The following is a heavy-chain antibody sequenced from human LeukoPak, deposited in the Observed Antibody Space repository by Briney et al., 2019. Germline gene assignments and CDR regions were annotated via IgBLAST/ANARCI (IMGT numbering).Heavy chain of an antibody. J-gene: IGHJ6*02. Sequence: ASVKVSCKVSGYTLTELSMHWVRQAPGKGLEWMGGFDPEDGETIYAQKFQGRVTMTEDTSTDTAYMELSSLRSEDTAVYYRATDHFESNLYYYYGMDVWGQGTTVTVSS. D-gene: IGHD3-9*01. CDR2: FDPEDGET. CDR1: GYTLTELS. CDR3: ATDHFESNLYYYYGMDV. V-gene: IGHV1-24*01.